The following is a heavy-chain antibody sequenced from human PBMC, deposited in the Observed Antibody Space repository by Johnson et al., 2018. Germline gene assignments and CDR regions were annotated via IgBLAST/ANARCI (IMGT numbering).Heavy chain of an antibody. Sequence: QVQLVQSGAEVTKPGFSVKVSCNASGGTFSSYAISWVRQAPGQGLEWMGGIIPIFGPANYAQQFQGRVTITADDSTSTAYMEVSSLRSEDTAVYYIARGYYDSSGYEAFDIWGQGTMVTVSS. CDR2: IIPIFGPA. CDR3: ARGYYDSSGYEAFDI. D-gene: IGHD3-22*01. CDR1: GGTFSSYA. V-gene: IGHV1-69*12. J-gene: IGHJ3*02.